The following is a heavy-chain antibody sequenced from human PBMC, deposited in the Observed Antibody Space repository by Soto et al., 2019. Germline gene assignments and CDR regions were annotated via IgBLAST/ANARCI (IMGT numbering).Heavy chain of an antibody. J-gene: IGHJ6*02. V-gene: IGHV1-69*06. Sequence: QVQLVQSGAEAKKPGSSVKVSCKTSGGTFSSYAISWVRQAPGQGLEWMGGIVPLFRTTNYVQKFQGRVTITADTSTYTVYMRLSGLRSGYTAVYYCARGGYSSTWSNLLDRSGLDVWGQGTTVTVSS. CDR3: ARGGYSSTWSNLLDRSGLDV. CDR2: IVPLFRTT. CDR1: GGTFSSYA. D-gene: IGHD6-13*01.